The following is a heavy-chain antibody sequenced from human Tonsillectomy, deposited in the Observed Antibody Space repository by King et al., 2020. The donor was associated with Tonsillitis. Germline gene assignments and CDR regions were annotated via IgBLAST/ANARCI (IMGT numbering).Heavy chain of an antibody. Sequence: QLVESGGGVVQPGRSLRLSCAASGFTFSSYGMHWVRQAPGKXLEWXAIIXYDGSNKYYADSVKGRFTISRDNSKNTLYLQMNSXRAEDTXVYYCAKDFLXYXGEPTFDXXGQ. CDR2: IXYDGSNK. CDR1: GFTFSSYG. D-gene: IGHD4-17*01. CDR3: AKDFLXYXGEPTFDX. V-gene: IGHV3-30*18. J-gene: IGHJ4*02.